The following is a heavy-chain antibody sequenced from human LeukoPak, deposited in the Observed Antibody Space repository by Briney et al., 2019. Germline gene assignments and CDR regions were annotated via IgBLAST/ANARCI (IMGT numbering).Heavy chain of an antibody. Sequence: ASVKVSCKVSGYTLTELSMHWVRQAPGKGLEWMGGFDPEDGETIYAQKFQGRVTMTEDTSTDTAYMELSSLRSEDTAVYYCATDLNSGSYLHNFDYWGQGTLVTVSS. CDR2: FDPEDGET. V-gene: IGHV1-24*01. CDR3: ATDLNSGSYLHNFDY. CDR1: GYTLTELS. D-gene: IGHD1-26*01. J-gene: IGHJ4*02.